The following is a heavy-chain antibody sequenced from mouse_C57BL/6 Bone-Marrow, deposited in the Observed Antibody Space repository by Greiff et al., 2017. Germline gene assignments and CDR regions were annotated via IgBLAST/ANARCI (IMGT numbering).Heavy chain of an antibody. Sequence: EVKLMESGGDLVKPGGSLKLSCAASGFTFSSYGMSWVRQTPDKRLEWVATISSGGSYTYSPDSVKGRFTISRDNAKNTLYLQMSSLKSEDTAMYYCARHNLYYAMDYWGQGTSVTVSS. CDR3: ARHNLYYAMDY. J-gene: IGHJ4*01. CDR1: GFTFSSYG. V-gene: IGHV5-6*01. CDR2: ISSGGSYT.